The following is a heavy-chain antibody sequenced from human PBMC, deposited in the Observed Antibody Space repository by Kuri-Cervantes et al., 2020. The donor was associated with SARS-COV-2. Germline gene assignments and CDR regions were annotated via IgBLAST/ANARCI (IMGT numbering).Heavy chain of an antibody. Sequence: ETLSLTCAVYGGSFSGFYWSWIRQAPGKGLEWVSAISGSGGSTYYADSVKGRFTISRDNSKNTLYLQMNSLRAEDTAVYYCAGVGRSSSYSLAASDYWGQGTLVTVSS. V-gene: IGHV3-23*01. CDR2: ISGSGGST. CDR3: AGVGRSSSYSLAASDY. D-gene: IGHD6-6*01. J-gene: IGHJ4*02. CDR1: GGSFSGFY.